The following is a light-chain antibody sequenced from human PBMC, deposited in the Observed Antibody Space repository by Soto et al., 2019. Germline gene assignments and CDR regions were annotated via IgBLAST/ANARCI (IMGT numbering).Light chain of an antibody. J-gene: IGKJ1*01. CDR3: QQYGSSPWT. CDR1: QSVSSSY. CDR2: GAS. V-gene: IGKV3-20*01. Sequence: EIVLTQSPGTLSLSTGERATLSCRASQSVSSSYLAWYQQKPGQAPTLLIYGASSRATGIPDRFSGSGSGTDFTLTISRLEPEDFAVYYCQQYGSSPWTFGQGNKVEIK.